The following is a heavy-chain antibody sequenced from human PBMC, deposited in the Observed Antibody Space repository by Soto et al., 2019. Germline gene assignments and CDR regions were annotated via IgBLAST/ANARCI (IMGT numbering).Heavy chain of an antibody. V-gene: IGHV3-74*01. J-gene: IGHJ4*02. CDR2: INNDGSRT. Sequence: GGSLRLSCAASGFTFSNYWMHWVRQVPGEGLVWVSSINNDGSRTWYADSVRGRIAISRDNYRNLVYLQMNSLRAEDTAVYYCGTTFEXWGQGALVTVSX. CDR3: GTTFEX. CDR1: GFTFSNYW. D-gene: IGHD1-26*01.